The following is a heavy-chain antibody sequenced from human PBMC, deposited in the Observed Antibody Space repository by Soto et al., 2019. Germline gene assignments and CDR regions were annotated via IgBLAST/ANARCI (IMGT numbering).Heavy chain of an antibody. CDR1: GFTFSVHY. CDR2: IRNKVNSYTT. Sequence: GGSLRLSCAASGFTFSVHYMDWVRQAPGKGLEWVGRIRNKVNSYTTDYAASVKGRFTVSRDDSKNSVYLQMNSLKTEDTAVYYCARDPAGDYWGQGTLVTVS. J-gene: IGHJ4*02. CDR3: ARDPAGDY. V-gene: IGHV3-72*01.